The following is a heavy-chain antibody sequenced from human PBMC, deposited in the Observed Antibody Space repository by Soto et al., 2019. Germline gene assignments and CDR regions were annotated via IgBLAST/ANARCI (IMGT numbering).Heavy chain of an antibody. V-gene: IGHV3-33*01. CDR1: GFTFSSYG. CDR2: IWYDGSKK. CDR3: ARGYCSGGSCYVYYFDY. D-gene: IGHD2-15*01. Sequence: QVQLVESGGGVVQPGRSLRLSCAASGFTFSSYGMHWVRQAPGKGLEWVAVIWYDGSKKYYAESVKGRFTISRDNSKNTLYLQMNSLRAEDTAVYYCARGYCSGGSCYVYYFDYWGQGTLVTVSS. J-gene: IGHJ4*02.